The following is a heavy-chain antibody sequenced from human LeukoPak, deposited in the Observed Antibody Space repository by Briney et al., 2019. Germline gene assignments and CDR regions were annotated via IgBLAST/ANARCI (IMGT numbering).Heavy chain of an antibody. CDR2: INHNGNVN. D-gene: IGHD6-19*01. V-gene: IGHV3-7*03. J-gene: IGHJ5*02. Sequence: GGSLRLSCAASGFTFSSYWMNWARQAPGKGLEWVASINHNGNVNYYVDSVKGRFTISRDNAKNSLYLQMSNLRAEDTAVYFCARGGGWYRDWFDPWGQGTLVTVSS. CDR3: ARGGGWYRDWFDP. CDR1: GFTFSSYW.